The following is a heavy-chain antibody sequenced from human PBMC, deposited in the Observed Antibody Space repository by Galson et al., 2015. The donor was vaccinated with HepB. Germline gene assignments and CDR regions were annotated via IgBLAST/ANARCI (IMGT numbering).Heavy chain of an antibody. D-gene: IGHD2-15*01. CDR2: ISYDGSNK. Sequence: SLRLSCAASGFTFSSYAMHWVRQAPGKGLEWVAVISYDGSNKYYADSVKGRFTISRDNSKDTLYLQMNSLRAEDTAVYYCAKGAVGYCSGGSCSFDYWGQGTLVTVSS. V-gene: IGHV3-30*04. CDR3: AKGAVGYCSGGSCSFDY. CDR1: GFTFSSYA. J-gene: IGHJ4*02.